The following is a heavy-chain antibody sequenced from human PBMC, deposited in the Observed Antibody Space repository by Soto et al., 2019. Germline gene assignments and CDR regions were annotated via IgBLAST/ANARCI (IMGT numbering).Heavy chain of an antibody. V-gene: IGHV3-21*01. CDR1: GFTFSRYG. CDR2: ISSSSSYI. J-gene: IGHJ3*02. D-gene: IGHD6-13*01. Sequence: GGSLRLSCVASGFTFSRYGMNWLRQAPGKGLEWVASISSSSSYIYYADSVKGRFTISRDNAKDSLYLQMNSLRAEDTAVYYCARISSSSWYNAFDIWGQGTMVTVSS. CDR3: ARISSSSWYNAFDI.